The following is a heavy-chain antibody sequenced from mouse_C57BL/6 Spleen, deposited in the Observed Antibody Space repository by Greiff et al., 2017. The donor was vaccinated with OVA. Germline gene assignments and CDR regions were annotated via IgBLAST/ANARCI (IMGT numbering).Heavy chain of an antibody. CDR2: INPNNGGT. D-gene: IGHD1-1*01. CDR3: ARTVVEGYMDY. CDR1: GYTFTDYY. J-gene: IGHJ4*01. Sequence: EVQLQQSGPELVKPGASVKISCKASGYTFTDYYMNWVKQSHGKSLEWIGDINPNNGGTSYNQKFKGKATLTVDKSSSTAYMELRSLTSEDSAVYYGARTVVEGYMDYWGQGTSVTVSS. V-gene: IGHV1-26*01.